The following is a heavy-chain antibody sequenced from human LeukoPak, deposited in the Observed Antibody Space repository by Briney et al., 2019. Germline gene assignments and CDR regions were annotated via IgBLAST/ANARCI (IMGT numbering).Heavy chain of an antibody. D-gene: IGHD3-22*01. J-gene: IGHJ4*02. V-gene: IGHV1-18*01. CDR2: ISAYNGNT. Sequence: ASVKVSCRASGYTFTSYGISWVRQAPGQGLEWMGWISAYNGNTNYAQKLQGRVTMTTDTSTSTAYMELRSLRSDGTAVYYCARERAHYYDSSGYYPFDYWGQGTLVTVSS. CDR3: ARERAHYYDSSGYYPFDY. CDR1: GYTFTSYG.